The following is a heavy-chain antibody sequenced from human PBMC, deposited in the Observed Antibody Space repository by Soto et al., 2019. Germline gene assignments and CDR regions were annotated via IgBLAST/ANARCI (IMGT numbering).Heavy chain of an antibody. CDR3: ARRALGYYDILTGYSRAPYYYYMDV. Sequence: ASVKVSCKASGYTFTSYDINWVRQATGQVLEWMGWMNPNSGNTGYAQKFQGRVTMTRNTSISTAYMELSSLRSEDTAVYYCARRALGYYDILTGYSRAPYYYYMDVWGKGTTVTVSS. J-gene: IGHJ6*03. CDR1: GYTFTSYD. CDR2: MNPNSGNT. V-gene: IGHV1-8*01. D-gene: IGHD3-9*01.